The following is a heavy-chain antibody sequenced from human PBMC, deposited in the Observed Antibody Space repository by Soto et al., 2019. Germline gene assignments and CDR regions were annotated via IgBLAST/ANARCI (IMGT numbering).Heavy chain of an antibody. Sequence: GGSLRLSCAASGFTFSTYVMNWVRQAPGQGLEWVSSILGGGASTYYADSVRGRFTISRDNSKSTLYLQMNSLRAEDTALYYCAKGRSYYYYYGVDVWGQGTTVTVSS. J-gene: IGHJ6*02. CDR2: ILGGGAST. CDR1: GFTFSTYV. CDR3: AKGRSYYYYYGVDV. V-gene: IGHV3-23*01.